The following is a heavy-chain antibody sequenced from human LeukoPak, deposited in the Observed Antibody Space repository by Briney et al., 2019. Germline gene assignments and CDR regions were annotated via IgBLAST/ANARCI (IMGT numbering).Heavy chain of an antibody. CDR3: ARVNNGYSYGYGDYYYYGMDV. J-gene: IGHJ6*02. V-gene: IGHV1-8*02. CDR2: MNPNSGDT. Sequence: ASVKVSCKASGYTFTSYGISWVRQAPGQGLEWMGWMNPNSGDTGYAQKFQGRVTMTRNTSISTAYMELSSLRSEDTAVYYCARVNNGYSYGYGDYYYYGMDVWGQGTTVTVSS. D-gene: IGHD5-18*01. CDR1: GYTFTSYG.